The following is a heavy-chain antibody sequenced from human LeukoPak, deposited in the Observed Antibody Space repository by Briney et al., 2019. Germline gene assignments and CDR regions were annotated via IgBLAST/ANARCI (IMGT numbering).Heavy chain of an antibody. CDR2: INHSGST. V-gene: IGHV4-34*01. D-gene: IGHD2-2*01. J-gene: IGHJ5*02. CDR3: ARGDCNSTSCWIKLNWFDP. Sequence: SETLSLTCAVYGGSFSGYYWSWIRQPPGKGLEWIGEINHSGSTNYNPSLKSRVTISVDTSKNQFSLKLSSVTAADTAVYYCARGDCNSTSCWIKLNWFDPWGQGTLVTVSS. CDR1: GGSFSGYY.